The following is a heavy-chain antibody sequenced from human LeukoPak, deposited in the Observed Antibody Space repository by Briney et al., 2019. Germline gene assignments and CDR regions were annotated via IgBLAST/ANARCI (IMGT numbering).Heavy chain of an antibody. J-gene: IGHJ4*02. Sequence: ASVKVSCKASGYTFTGYYMHWVRQAPGQGLEWMGWINPNSGGTNYAQKFQGWVTMTRDTSISTAYMELSRLRSDDTAVYYCAGGPPPRGYSGYEIDYWGQGTLVTVSS. CDR2: INPNSGGT. CDR3: AGGPPPRGYSGYEIDY. V-gene: IGHV1-2*04. CDR1: GYTFTGYY. D-gene: IGHD5-12*01.